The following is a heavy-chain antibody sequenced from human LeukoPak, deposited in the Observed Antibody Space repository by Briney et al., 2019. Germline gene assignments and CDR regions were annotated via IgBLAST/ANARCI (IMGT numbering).Heavy chain of an antibody. CDR1: GFTFSSYA. V-gene: IGHV3-23*01. CDR2: IRSTGINT. Sequence: GGSLRLSCAASGFTFSSYAMSWVRQAPGKGVEWLSAIRSTGINTYYADSVKGRFTISRDNSKNTLFLQMNSLRAEDTAVYYCAKDLMPASPTRFDFWGQGTLVTVSS. J-gene: IGHJ4*02. D-gene: IGHD2-8*01. CDR3: AKDLMPASPTRFDF.